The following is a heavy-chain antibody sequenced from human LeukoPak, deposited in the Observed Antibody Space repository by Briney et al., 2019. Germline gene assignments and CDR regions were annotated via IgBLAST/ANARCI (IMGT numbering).Heavy chain of an antibody. Sequence: PGRSLRLSCAASGFTFSSYAMHWVRQAPGKGLEWVAVISYDGSNKYYADPVKGRFTISRDNSKNTLYLQMNSLRAEDTAVYYCARAPRSLYYFDYWGQGTLVTVSS. D-gene: IGHD6-13*01. J-gene: IGHJ4*02. CDR2: ISYDGSNK. CDR3: ARAPRSLYYFDY. V-gene: IGHV3-30*04. CDR1: GFTFSSYA.